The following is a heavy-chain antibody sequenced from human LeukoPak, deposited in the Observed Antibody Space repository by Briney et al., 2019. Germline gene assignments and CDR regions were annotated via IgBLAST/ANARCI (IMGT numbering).Heavy chain of an antibody. CDR3: ARVGGYPLSAFDI. CDR1: GGSFSGYY. D-gene: IGHD3-22*01. CDR2: INHSGST. Sequence: PSETLSLTCAVYGGSFSGYYRSWIRQPPGKGLEWIGEINHSGSTNYNPSLKSRVTISVDTSKNQFSLKLSSVTAADTAVYYRARVGGYPLSAFDIWGQGTMVTVSS. V-gene: IGHV4-34*01. J-gene: IGHJ3*02.